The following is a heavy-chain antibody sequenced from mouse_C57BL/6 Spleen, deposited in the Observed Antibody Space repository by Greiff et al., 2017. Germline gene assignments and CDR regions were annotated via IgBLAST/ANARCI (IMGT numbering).Heavy chain of an antibody. CDR3: ARSYYGSFAY. CDR1: GYTFTSYW. V-gene: IGHV1-59*01. J-gene: IGHJ3*01. D-gene: IGHD1-1*01. CDR2: IDPSDSYT. Sequence: QVQLQQPGAELVRPGTSVKLSCKASGYTFTSYWMHWVKQRPGQGLEWIGEIDPSDSYTNYNQKFKGKSTLTVDKSSSTAYMQLSSLTSEDSAVYYCARSYYGSFAYWGQGTLVTVSA.